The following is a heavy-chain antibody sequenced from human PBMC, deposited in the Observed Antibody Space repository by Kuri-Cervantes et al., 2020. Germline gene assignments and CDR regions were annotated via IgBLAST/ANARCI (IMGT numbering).Heavy chain of an antibody. J-gene: IGHJ4*02. Sequence: LKISCAASGFTFSSYAMHWVRQAPGKGLEWVAVISYDGSNKYYADSVKGRFTISRDNSKNTLYLQMNSLRAEDTAVYYCAKLSRDGYNEFDYWGQGTLVTVSS. CDR1: GFTFSSYA. V-gene: IGHV3-30-3*01. D-gene: IGHD5-24*01. CDR3: AKLSRDGYNEFDY. CDR2: ISYDGSNK.